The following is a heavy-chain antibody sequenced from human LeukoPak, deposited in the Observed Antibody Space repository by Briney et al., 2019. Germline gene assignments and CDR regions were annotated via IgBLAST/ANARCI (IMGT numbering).Heavy chain of an antibody. V-gene: IGHV3-23*01. CDR2: ISGSGGST. Sequence: GGSLRLSCAASGFTFSSYGMSWVRQAPGKGLEWVSAISGSGGSTYYAASVKGRFTISRDNSKNTLYLQMNSLRAEDTAVYYCAKDGSGSYGYYWGQGTLVTVSS. D-gene: IGHD3-10*01. J-gene: IGHJ4*02. CDR1: GFTFSSYG. CDR3: AKDGSGSYGYY.